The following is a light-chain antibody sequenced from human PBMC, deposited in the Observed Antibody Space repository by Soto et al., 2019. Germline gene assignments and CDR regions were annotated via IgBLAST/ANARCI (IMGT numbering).Light chain of an antibody. V-gene: IGLV2-14*01. CDR2: DVS. CDR1: SSDVGGYNY. J-gene: IGLJ1*01. Sequence: QSALTQPASVSGSPGQSITISCTGTSSDVGGYNYVSWYQQHPGKAPKLMIYDVSNRPSGVSNRFSGSKSGNTASLTISGLQAEDEADYSCSSYTSSSTFPFVFGTGPKLTVL. CDR3: SSYTSSSTFPFV.